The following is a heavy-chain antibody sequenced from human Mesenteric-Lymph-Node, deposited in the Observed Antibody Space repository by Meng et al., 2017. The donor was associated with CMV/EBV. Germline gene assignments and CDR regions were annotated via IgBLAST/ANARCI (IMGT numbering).Heavy chain of an antibody. CDR1: GFTFDDYS. D-gene: IGHD1-14*01. CDR2: ISWNGGVT. Sequence: GGSLRLSCAASGFTFDDYSMHWVRQAPGKGLEWVSGISWNGGVTGYADSVKGRFTISRDNAKNTLYLQMNSLRAEDTAVYYCARPGGYYFDYWGQGTLVTVSS. V-gene: IGHV3-9*01. CDR3: ARPGGYYFDY. J-gene: IGHJ4*02.